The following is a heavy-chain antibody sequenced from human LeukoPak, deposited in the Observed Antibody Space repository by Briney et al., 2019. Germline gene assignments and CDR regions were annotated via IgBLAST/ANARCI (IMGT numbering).Heavy chain of an antibody. CDR2: ISSSGSTI. V-gene: IGHV3-48*03. Sequence: GGSLRLSCAASGFTFSSYEMNWVRQAPGKGLEWVSDISSSGSTIYYADSVKGRFTISRDNAKNSLYLQMNSLRAEDTAVYYCARLYSSSWSLDYWGQGTLVTVSS. CDR1: GFTFSSYE. D-gene: IGHD6-13*01. J-gene: IGHJ4*02. CDR3: ARLYSSSWSLDY.